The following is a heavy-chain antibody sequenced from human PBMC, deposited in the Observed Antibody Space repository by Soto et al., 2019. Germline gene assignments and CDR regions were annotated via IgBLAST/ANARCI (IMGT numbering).Heavy chain of an antibody. V-gene: IGHV3-66*01. CDR1: GFTVSSNY. CDR2: IYSGGST. J-gene: IGHJ4*02. D-gene: IGHD1-26*01. CDR3: ARESIVGATNTFDY. Sequence: EVPLVESGGGLVQPGESLRLSCAASGFTVSSNYMSWVRQAPGKGLEWVSIIYSGGSTYYADSVKGRFTISRDNSKHTLYLQMNSLRAEDTAVYYCARESIVGATNTFDYWGQGTLVTVSS.